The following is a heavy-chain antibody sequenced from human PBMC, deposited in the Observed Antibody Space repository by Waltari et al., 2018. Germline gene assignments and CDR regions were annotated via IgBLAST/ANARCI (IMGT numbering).Heavy chain of an antibody. CDR1: GGSISSGSYY. D-gene: IGHD3-3*01. CDR3: ARDRHGTIFVDWFDP. Sequence: QVQLQESGPGLVKPSQTLSLTCTVSGGSISSGSYYWSWIRQAPGKGLEWVSYISSSGSTIYYADSVKGRFTISRDNAKNSLYLQMNSLRAEDTAVYYCARDRHGTIFVDWFDPWGQGTLVTVSS. J-gene: IGHJ5*02. CDR2: ISSSGSTI. V-gene: IGHV3-11*04.